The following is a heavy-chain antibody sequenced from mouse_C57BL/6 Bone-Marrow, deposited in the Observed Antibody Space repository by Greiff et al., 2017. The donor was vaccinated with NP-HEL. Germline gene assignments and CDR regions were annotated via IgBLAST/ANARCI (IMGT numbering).Heavy chain of an antibody. J-gene: IGHJ2*01. D-gene: IGHD3-3*01. Sequence: VQLQQPGAELVKPGASVKLSCKASGYTFTSYWMHWVKQRPGQGLEWIGMIHPNSGSTNYNEKFKSKATLTADKSSSTAYMQLSSLTSEDSAVYYCARRGPHYFDYWGQGTTLTVSS. V-gene: IGHV1-64*01. CDR2: IHPNSGST. CDR3: ARRGPHYFDY. CDR1: GYTFTSYW.